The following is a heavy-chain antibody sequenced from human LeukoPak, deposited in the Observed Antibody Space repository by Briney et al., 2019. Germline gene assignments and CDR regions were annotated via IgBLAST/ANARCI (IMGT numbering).Heavy chain of an antibody. Sequence: WVSGISWNSGSIGYADSVKGRFTISRDNAKNSLYLQMYSLRAEDTALYYCAKDFDIAAAGTPVDYWGQGTLVTVSS. D-gene: IGHD6-13*01. V-gene: IGHV3-9*01. CDR2: ISWNSGSI. J-gene: IGHJ4*02. CDR3: AKDFDIAAAGTPVDY.